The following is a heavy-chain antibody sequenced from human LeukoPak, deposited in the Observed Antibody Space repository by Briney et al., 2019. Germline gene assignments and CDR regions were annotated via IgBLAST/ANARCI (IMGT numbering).Heavy chain of an antibody. J-gene: IGHJ6*03. V-gene: IGHV4-59*12. Sequence: PSETLSLTCTVSGGSIKTNYWSWIRQPPGKGLEWIGYGYYRGSTNYNPSLKSRVTISVDTSKNQFSLKLSSVTAADTAAYYCAGEFGDYSDLYYYYYYMDVWGKGTTVTISS. D-gene: IGHD4-17*01. CDR3: AGEFGDYSDLYYYYYYMDV. CDR1: GGSIKTNY. CDR2: GYYRGST.